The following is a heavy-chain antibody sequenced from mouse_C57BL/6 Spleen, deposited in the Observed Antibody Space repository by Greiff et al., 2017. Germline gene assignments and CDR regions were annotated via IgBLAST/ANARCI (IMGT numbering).Heavy chain of an antibody. V-gene: IGHV1-64*01. Sequence: QVQLQQSGAELVKPGASVKLSCKASGYTFTSYWMHWVKQRPGQGLEWIGMIHPNSGSPNYNEKFKSKATLTVDKSSSTVYMQLSSLTSEDAAVYYCASHSDYGNYEDFDYWGQGTTLTVSS. D-gene: IGHD2-1*01. CDR3: ASHSDYGNYEDFDY. J-gene: IGHJ2*01. CDR2: IHPNSGSP. CDR1: GYTFTSYW.